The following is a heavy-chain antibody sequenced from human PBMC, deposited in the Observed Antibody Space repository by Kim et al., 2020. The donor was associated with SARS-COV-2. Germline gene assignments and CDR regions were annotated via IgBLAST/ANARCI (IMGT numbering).Heavy chain of an antibody. CDR1: GYTFTSYG. Sequence: ASVKVSCKASGYTFTSYGISWVRQAPGQGLEWMGWISADNGNTNYAQKLQGRVTMTTDTSTSTAYMELRSLRSDDTAVYYCASPHDWLSADAFDIWGQGTTVTVSS. CDR2: ISADNGNT. V-gene: IGHV1-18*04. CDR3: ASPHDWLSADAFDI. J-gene: IGHJ3*02. D-gene: IGHD3-9*01.